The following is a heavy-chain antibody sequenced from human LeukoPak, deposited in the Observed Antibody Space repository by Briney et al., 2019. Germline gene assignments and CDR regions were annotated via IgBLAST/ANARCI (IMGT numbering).Heavy chain of an antibody. V-gene: IGHV3-15*01. Sequence: GGSLRLSCAASGFTFKYVWMNWVRQGPGKGLEWVGRITTKIEGETRDYPAPVKGRFIISRDDSKTTLYLQMNGLKTEDSAVYYCTTERNWELLRPYGLDIWGQGTTVIVSS. CDR3: TTERNWELLRPYGLDI. J-gene: IGHJ6*02. CDR1: GFTFKYVW. CDR2: ITTKIEGETR. D-gene: IGHD1-26*01.